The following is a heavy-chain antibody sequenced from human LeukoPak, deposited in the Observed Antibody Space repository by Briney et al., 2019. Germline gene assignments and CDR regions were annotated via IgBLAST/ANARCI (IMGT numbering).Heavy chain of an antibody. J-gene: IGHJ4*02. CDR2: ITSSSSTM. D-gene: IGHD3-22*01. CDR1: GFSFSSYS. CDR3: ARKSGSSGYPFDY. Sequence: PGGSLRLSCAASGFSFSSYSMNWVRQAPGKGLEWVSYITSSSSTMHYADAVKGRFAISGDNAKNSLYLQMNSLRAEDTAVYYCARKSGSSGYPFDYWGQGTLVTVSS. V-gene: IGHV3-48*01.